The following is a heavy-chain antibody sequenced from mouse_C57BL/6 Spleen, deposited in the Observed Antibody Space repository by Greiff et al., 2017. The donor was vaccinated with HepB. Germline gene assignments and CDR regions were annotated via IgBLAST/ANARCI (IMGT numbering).Heavy chain of an antibody. CDR2: IYPGDGDT. CDR3: ARSLYYDYDGVDY. V-gene: IGHV1-82*01. D-gene: IGHD2-4*01. Sequence: QVQLKQSGPELVKPGASVKISCKASGYAFSSSWMNWVKQRPGKGLEWIGRIYPGDGDTNYNGKFKGKATLTADKSSSTAYMQLSSLTSEDSAVYFCARSLYYDYDGVDYWGQGTTLTVSS. J-gene: IGHJ2*01. CDR1: GYAFSSSW.